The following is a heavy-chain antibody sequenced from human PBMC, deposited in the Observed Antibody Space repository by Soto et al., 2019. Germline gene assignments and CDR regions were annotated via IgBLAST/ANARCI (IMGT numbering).Heavy chain of an antibody. Sequence: PSETLALTFTVSGGSISGYYWSWIRQPPGKGLEWIGYMYNTGSTVYNPSFKSRVTISVDTSKSQFSLRLNSVTAADTAVYYCARDLWGYCGTDCYPLDVWGQGTTVTVS. D-gene: IGHD2-21*02. CDR3: ARDLWGYCGTDCYPLDV. J-gene: IGHJ6*02. CDR1: GGSISGYY. CDR2: MYNTGST. V-gene: IGHV4-59*01.